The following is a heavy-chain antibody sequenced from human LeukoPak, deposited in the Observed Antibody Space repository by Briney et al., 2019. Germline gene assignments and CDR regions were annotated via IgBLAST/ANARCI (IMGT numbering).Heavy chain of an antibody. Sequence: PSETLSLTCAVYGGSFSGYYWSWIRQPPGKGLEWIGEINHSGSTNYNPSLKSRVTISVDTSKNQFSLKLSSVTAADTAVYYCARQRRYYYGSGSYYGWFDPWGQGTLVTVSS. D-gene: IGHD3-10*01. J-gene: IGHJ5*02. CDR1: GGSFSGYY. CDR3: ARQRRYYYGSGSYYGWFDP. V-gene: IGHV4-34*01. CDR2: INHSGST.